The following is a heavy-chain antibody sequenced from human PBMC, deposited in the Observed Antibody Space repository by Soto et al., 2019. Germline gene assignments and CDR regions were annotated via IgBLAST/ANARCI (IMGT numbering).Heavy chain of an antibody. V-gene: IGHV1-2*02. CDR2: INPNSGGT. CDR1: GYSLSGYY. Sequence: ASVKVSCKASGYSLSGYYLHWVRQAPGQGPEWMGWINPNSGGTKYVQKFQGRVTMTRGTSISTVYLELSRLRSDDTAVYYGARGWGIAAPGPNWFDPWGQGTLVTVSS. J-gene: IGHJ5*02. CDR3: ARGWGIAAPGPNWFDP. D-gene: IGHD6-13*01.